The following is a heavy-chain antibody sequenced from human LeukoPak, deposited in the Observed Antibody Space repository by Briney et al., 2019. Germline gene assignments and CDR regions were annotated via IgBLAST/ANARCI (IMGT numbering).Heavy chain of an antibody. D-gene: IGHD3-10*01. CDR1: GFSFSDYY. CDR3: ARAAYYSSDY. Sequence: GGSLRLSCAASGFSFSDYYMRWVRQAPGKGGQCVANIKSDSTQQYYPHSVTARFTISTHNAKNSLYLQMNSLRADDTAVYYCARAAYYSSDYWGQGILVTVSS. J-gene: IGHJ4*02. CDR2: IKSDSTQQ. V-gene: IGHV3-7*01.